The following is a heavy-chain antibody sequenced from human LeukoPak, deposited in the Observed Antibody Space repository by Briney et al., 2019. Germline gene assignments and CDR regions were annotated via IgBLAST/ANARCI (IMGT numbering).Heavy chain of an antibody. CDR3: ATHYYDSSGYHSPDY. J-gene: IGHJ4*02. V-gene: IGHV3-30*19. CDR2: ISYDGSNK. D-gene: IGHD3-22*01. Sequence: PGGSLRLSCAASGFTVSSYGMHWVRQAPGKGLEWGALISYDGSNKYYVDSVKGRLTISRDNSKNTLYLQMNSLRAEDTALYYCATHYYDSSGYHSPDYWGQGTLVTVSS. CDR1: GFTVSSYG.